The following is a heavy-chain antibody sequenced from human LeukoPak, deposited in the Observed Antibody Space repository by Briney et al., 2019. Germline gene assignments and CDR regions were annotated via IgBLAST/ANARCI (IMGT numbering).Heavy chain of an antibody. V-gene: IGHV4-59*01. CDR2: IYYSGST. CDR3: ARGATSLSYFDS. CDR1: GGSISTYY. Sequence: SETLSLTCTVSGGSISTYYWSWLRQPPGKGLGWIGYIYYSGSTNYNPSLKSRVTISVDTSKNQFSLKLSSVTAADTAVYYCARGATSLSYFDSRGQGTLVTVSS. D-gene: IGHD2/OR15-2a*01. J-gene: IGHJ4*02.